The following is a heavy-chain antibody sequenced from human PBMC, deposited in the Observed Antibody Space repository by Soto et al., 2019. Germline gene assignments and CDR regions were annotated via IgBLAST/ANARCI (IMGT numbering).Heavy chain of an antibody. CDR2: IIPILGIA. CDR1: GGTFRSYT. D-gene: IGHD6-13*01. V-gene: IGHV1-69*02. Sequence: QVQLVQSGAEVKKPGSSVKVSCKASGGTFRSYTISWVRQAPGQGLEWMGRIIPILGIANYAQKFQGRVTITADKSTSTAYMELSSLRSEDTAVYYCARSRGYSSTPGDYWGQGTLVTVSS. CDR3: ARSRGYSSTPGDY. J-gene: IGHJ4*02.